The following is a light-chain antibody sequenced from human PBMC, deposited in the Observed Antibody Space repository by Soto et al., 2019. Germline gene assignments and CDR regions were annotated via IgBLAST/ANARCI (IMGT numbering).Light chain of an antibody. CDR1: QSVSSN. J-gene: IGKJ1*01. V-gene: IGKV3-15*01. CDR2: GAS. CDR3: QHYNNWPPWT. Sequence: EIVMTQSPATLSLSPGERATLSCRASQSVSSNLAWYQQKPGQAPRLLIYGASTRATGIPARLSGSGSGTEYTLTISSLQSEDFVVYYCQHYNNWPPWTFGQGTKVEIK.